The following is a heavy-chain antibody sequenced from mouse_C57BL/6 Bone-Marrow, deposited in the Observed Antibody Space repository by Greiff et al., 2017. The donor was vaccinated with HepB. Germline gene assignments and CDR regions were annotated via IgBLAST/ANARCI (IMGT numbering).Heavy chain of an antibody. V-gene: IGHV5-17*01. CDR2: ISSGSSTI. J-gene: IGHJ2*01. CDR1: GFTFSDYG. CDR3: ARGVYYGSSPFDY. Sequence: EVKVEESGGGLVKPGGSLKLSCAASGFTFSDYGMHWVRQAPEKGLEWVAYISSGSSTIYYADTVKGRFTISRDNAKNTLFLQMTSLRSEDTAMYYCARGVYYGSSPFDYWGQGTTLTVSS. D-gene: IGHD1-1*01.